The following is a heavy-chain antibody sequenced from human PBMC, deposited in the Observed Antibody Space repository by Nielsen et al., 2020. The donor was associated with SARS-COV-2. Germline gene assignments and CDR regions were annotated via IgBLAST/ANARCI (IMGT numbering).Heavy chain of an antibody. Sequence: SETLSLTCTVSAGSISSYYWSWIRQPPGKGLEWIGYIYYSGSTYYNPSLKSRVTISVDTSKNQFSLKLSSVTAADTAVYYCARGGTIFGVVTRMDVWGQGTTVTVSS. D-gene: IGHD3-3*01. V-gene: IGHV4-59*12. CDR3: ARGGTIFGVVTRMDV. CDR2: IYYSGST. CDR1: AGSISSYY. J-gene: IGHJ6*02.